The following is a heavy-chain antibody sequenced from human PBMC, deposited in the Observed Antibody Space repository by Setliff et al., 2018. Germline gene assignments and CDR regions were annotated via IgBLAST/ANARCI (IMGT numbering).Heavy chain of an antibody. V-gene: IGHV1-18*04. Sequence: GASVKVSCKASGYTFTNSIMNWVRQAPGQGLEWMGWISAYNGNTYHAQKFQDRLSMTTDTSTSTAYMELRSLRADDTAVYYCARSRDSGFYHQRDAYDIWGQGTMVTVSS. J-gene: IGHJ3*02. CDR2: ISAYNGNT. D-gene: IGHD3-22*01. CDR1: GYTFTNSI. CDR3: ARSRDSGFYHQRDAYDI.